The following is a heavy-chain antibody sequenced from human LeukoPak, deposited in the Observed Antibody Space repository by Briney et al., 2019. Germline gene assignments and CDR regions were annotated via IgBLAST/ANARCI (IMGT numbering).Heavy chain of an antibody. V-gene: IGHV3-20*04. CDR3: ARDKHYYDSSNYV. CDR1: GFSFNDYG. Sequence: GGSLRLSCAASGFSFNDYGMSWVRQGPGKGLEWVSGINWNGGNTGYADSVRGRFTIPRDNAKNSLYLQMNSLRAEDTALYYCARDKHYYDSSNYVWGQGTLVTVSS. J-gene: IGHJ4*02. CDR2: INWNGGNT. D-gene: IGHD3-22*01.